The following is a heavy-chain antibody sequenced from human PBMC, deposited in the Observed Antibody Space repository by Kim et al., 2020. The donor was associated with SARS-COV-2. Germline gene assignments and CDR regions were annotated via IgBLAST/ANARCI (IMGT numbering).Heavy chain of an antibody. CDR3: AKSPLVVYAIGWFDP. CDR2: ISGSGGST. Sequence: GGSLRLSGAASGFTFSSYAMSWVRQAPGKGLEWVSAISGSGGSTYYADSVKGRFTISRDNSKNTLYLQMNSLRAEDTAVYYCAKSPLVVYAIGWFDPWGQGTLVTVSS. D-gene: IGHD2-8*01. CDR1: GFTFSSYA. V-gene: IGHV3-23*01. J-gene: IGHJ5*02.